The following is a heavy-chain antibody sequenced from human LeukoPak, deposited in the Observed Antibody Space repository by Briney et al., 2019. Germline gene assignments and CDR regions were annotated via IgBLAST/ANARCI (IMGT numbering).Heavy chain of an antibody. V-gene: IGHV4-59*08. Sequence: SDTLSFTCTVSGGXIIGYYWSWIRQPPGKGLEWFASIYYSGSTNYNPSLKSRVTVSLDTSKNQFSLKLSSVTAADTAVYYCARHRGSNLNRSFDFWGQGTLVTVSS. CDR1: GGXIIGYY. J-gene: IGHJ4*02. CDR3: ARHRGSNLNRSFDF. D-gene: IGHD1-14*01. CDR2: IYYSGST.